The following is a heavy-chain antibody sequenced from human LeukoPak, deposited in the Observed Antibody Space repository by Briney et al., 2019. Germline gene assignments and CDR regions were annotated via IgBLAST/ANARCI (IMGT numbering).Heavy chain of an antibody. V-gene: IGHV3-64*04. Sequence: PGGSLRLSCSASGFTFSSYGMHWVRQAPGKGLEYVSVISSGGDDKYYADSVKGRFTISRDNSKNTLYLQMNSVRAEDTAVYYCVRDGMAVAGTAPLDYWGQVILVTVSS. CDR1: GFTFSSYG. D-gene: IGHD6-19*01. J-gene: IGHJ4*02. CDR3: VRDGMAVAGTAPLDY. CDR2: ISSGGDDK.